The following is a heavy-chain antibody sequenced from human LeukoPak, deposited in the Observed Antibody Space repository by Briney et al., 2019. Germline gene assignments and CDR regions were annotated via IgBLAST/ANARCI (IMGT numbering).Heavy chain of an antibody. CDR1: GGTFSSYA. V-gene: IGHV1-69*13. D-gene: IGHD6-13*01. CDR3: ARDSSSWPSSYYYMDV. Sequence: SVKVSCKASGGTFSSYAISWVRQAPGQGLEWMGGIIPIFGTANYAQKFQGRVTITADESTSTAYMELSSLRSEDTAVYYCARDSSSWPSSYYYMDVWGKGTTVTVSS. J-gene: IGHJ6*03. CDR2: IIPIFGTA.